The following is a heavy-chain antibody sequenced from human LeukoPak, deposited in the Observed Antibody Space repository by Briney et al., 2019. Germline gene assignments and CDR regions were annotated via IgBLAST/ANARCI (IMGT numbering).Heavy chain of an antibody. V-gene: IGHV3-30*18. CDR2: ISYDGSNK. CDR3: AKDLQTIAARTSFDY. Sequence: GGSLRLSCAASGFTFSSYGMHWVRQAPGKGLEWVAVISYDGSNKYYAGSVKGRSTISRDNSKNTLYLQMNSLRAEDTAVYYCAKDLQTIAARTSFDYWGQGTLVTVSS. J-gene: IGHJ4*02. D-gene: IGHD6-6*01. CDR1: GFTFSSYG.